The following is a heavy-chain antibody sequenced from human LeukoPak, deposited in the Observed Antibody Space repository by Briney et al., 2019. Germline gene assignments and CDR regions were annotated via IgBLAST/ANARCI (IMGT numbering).Heavy chain of an antibody. J-gene: IGHJ4*02. D-gene: IGHD3-22*01. Sequence: GESLKISCKGSGYSFTSYWISWVRQMPGKGLEWMGRIDPSDSYTNYSPSFQGQVTISADKSISTAYLQWSSLKASDTAMYYCARHAIEEYYYDSSGYIDYWGQGTLVTVSS. CDR2: IDPSDSYT. V-gene: IGHV5-10-1*04. CDR3: ARHAIEEYYYDSSGYIDY. CDR1: GYSFTSYW.